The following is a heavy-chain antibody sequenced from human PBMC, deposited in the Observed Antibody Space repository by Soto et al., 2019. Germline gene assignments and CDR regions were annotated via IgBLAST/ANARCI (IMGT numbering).Heavy chain of an antibody. Sequence: QVQLVQSGAEVKKPGSSVKVSCKASGGTFSNYAISWVQQAPGQGLEWMGGIIHISGTANYAQKFQGRVTITAADSTSRAYMELSSLRSEAPAAYYCASSQSSSTRFEIYYYYYYGMDVWGQGTTVTVSS. J-gene: IGHJ6*01. CDR2: IIHISGTA. V-gene: IGHV1-69*01. CDR1: GGTFSNYA. CDR3: ASSQSSSTRFEIYYYYYYGMDV. D-gene: IGHD2-2*01.